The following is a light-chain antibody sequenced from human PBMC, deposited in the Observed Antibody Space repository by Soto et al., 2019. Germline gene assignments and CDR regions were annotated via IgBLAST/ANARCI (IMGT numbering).Light chain of an antibody. J-gene: IGKJ4*01. CDR2: GAS. Sequence: EIVLTQSPGTLSLYPGERATLSCRASQSVSSSYLAWYQQKPGQAPRLLIYGASSRATGIPDRFSGSGSGTDFNLTISRLEPEDFAVYYCQQYGSAPTFGGGTKVEIK. CDR1: QSVSSSY. CDR3: QQYGSAPT. V-gene: IGKV3-20*01.